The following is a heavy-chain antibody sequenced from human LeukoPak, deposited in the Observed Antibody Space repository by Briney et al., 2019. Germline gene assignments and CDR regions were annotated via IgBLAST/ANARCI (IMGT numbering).Heavy chain of an antibody. CDR2: ISSGGTI. V-gene: IGHV3-11*01. Sequence: GGSLRLSCAASGFTFSDYYMSWIRQAPGKGLEWVSYISSGGTIYYADSVKGRFTISRDNAKNSLYLQMNSLRAEDTAVYYCARDTYYYDSSGPDAFDIWGQGTMVTVSS. J-gene: IGHJ3*02. CDR3: ARDTYYYDSSGPDAFDI. D-gene: IGHD3-22*01. CDR1: GFTFSDYY.